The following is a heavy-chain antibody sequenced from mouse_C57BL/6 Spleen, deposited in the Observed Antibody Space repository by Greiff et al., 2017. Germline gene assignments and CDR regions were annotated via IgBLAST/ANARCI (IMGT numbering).Heavy chain of an antibody. V-gene: IGHV1-39*01. Sequence: EVKVVESGPELVKPGASVKISCKASGYSFTDYNMNWVKQSNGKSLEWIGVINPNYGTTSYNQKFKGKATLTVDQSSSTAYMQLNSLTSEDSAVYYCARPIYGSSYDYYAMDYWGQGTSVTVSS. CDR3: ARPIYGSSYDYYAMDY. CDR1: GYSFTDYN. J-gene: IGHJ4*01. D-gene: IGHD1-1*01. CDR2: INPNYGTT.